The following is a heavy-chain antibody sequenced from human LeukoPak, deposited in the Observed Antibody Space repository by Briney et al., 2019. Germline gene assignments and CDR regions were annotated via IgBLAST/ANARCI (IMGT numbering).Heavy chain of an antibody. J-gene: IGHJ4*02. Sequence: PGGSLRLSCAASRFTFSSYDMTWVRQAPGKGLEWVSGISGSDYNTYYADSVKGRFTISRDNSKNTLYLQMDSLRADDTAVYYCVKSCVDGWLVLHRYFDYWVQGTLVTVSS. D-gene: IGHD6-19*01. CDR3: VKSCVDGWLVLHRYFDY. CDR1: RFTFSSYD. CDR2: ISGSDYNT. V-gene: IGHV3-23*01.